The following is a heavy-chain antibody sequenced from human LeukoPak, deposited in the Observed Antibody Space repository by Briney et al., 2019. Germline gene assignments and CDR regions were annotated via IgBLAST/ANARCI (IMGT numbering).Heavy chain of an antibody. CDR2: IYYSGST. J-gene: IGHJ4*02. V-gene: IGHV4-59*08. CDR1: GGSFSGYY. Sequence: SETLSLTCAVYGGSFSGYYWSWIRQPPGKGLEWIGYIYYSGSTNYNPSLKSRVTISVDTSKNQFSLKLSSVTAADTAVYYCARLSSWYYFDYWGQGTLVTVSS. CDR3: ARLSSWYYFDY. D-gene: IGHD6-13*01.